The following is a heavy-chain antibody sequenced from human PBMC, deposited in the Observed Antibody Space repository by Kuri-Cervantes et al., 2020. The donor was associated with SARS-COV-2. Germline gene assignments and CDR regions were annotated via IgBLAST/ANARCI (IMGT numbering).Heavy chain of an antibody. J-gene: IGHJ4*02. D-gene: IGHD3-22*01. CDR2: IYHSGST. CDR1: GYSISSGYY. V-gene: IGHV4-38-2*01. CDR3: ARRDLIGVSDY. Sequence: SQTLSLTCAVSGYSISSGYYWGWIRQPPGKGLEWIGSIYHSGSTYYNPSLKSRVTISVDTSKNQFSLKLSSVTAADTAVYYCARRDLIGVSDYWGQGTLVTVSS.